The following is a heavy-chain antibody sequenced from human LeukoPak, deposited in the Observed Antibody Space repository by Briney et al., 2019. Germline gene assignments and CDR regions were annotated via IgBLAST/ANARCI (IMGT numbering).Heavy chain of an antibody. J-gene: IGHJ2*01. Sequence: PGGSLRLSCAASGFIFSSYWMHWVRQVPGKGLVWVSPIKSDGSSTTYADSVKGRFTISRDNAKNTLYLQMNSLRAEDTAVYYCARDQAYGDYWYFDLWGRGTLVTVSS. V-gene: IGHV3-74*01. D-gene: IGHD4-17*01. CDR1: GFIFSSYW. CDR3: ARDQAYGDYWYFDL. CDR2: IKSDGSST.